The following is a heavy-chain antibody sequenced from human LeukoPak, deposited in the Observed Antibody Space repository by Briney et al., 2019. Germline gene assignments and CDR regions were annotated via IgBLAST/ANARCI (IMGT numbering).Heavy chain of an antibody. CDR2: ISSSGSTI. CDR1: GFTFSSYE. J-gene: IGHJ4*02. Sequence: GGSLRLSCAASGFTFSSYEMNWVRQAPGKGLEWVSYISSSGSTIYYADSVKGRFTISRDNARNSLFLQMNSLRAEDTAVYYCARDVQVATIYPLDYWGQGTLVTVSS. CDR3: ARDVQVATIYPLDY. D-gene: IGHD5-12*01. V-gene: IGHV3-48*03.